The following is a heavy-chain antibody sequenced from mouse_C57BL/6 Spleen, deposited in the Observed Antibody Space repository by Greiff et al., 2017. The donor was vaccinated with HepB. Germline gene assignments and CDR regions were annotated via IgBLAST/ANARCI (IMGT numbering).Heavy chain of an antibody. CDR2: ISDGGSYT. CDR3: ARGLGPAY. V-gene: IGHV5-4*01. Sequence: EVQRVESGGGLVKPGGSLKLSCAASGFTFSSYAMSWVRQTPEKRLEWVATISDGGSYTYYPDNVKGRFTISRDNAKNNLYLQMSHLKSEDTAMYYCARGLGPAYWGQGTLVTVSA. D-gene: IGHD4-1*01. J-gene: IGHJ3*01. CDR1: GFTFSSYA.